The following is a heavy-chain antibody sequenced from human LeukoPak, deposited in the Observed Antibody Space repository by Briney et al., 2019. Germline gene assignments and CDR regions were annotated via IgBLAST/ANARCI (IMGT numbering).Heavy chain of an antibody. V-gene: IGHV3-21*01. CDR2: ISSNNNI. CDR1: GFTFSSYE. D-gene: IGHD2-2*01. J-gene: IGHJ5*02. Sequence: GGSLRLSCAASGFTFSSYEMNWVRQAPGKGLEWVSSISSNNNIYYADSVKGRFTISRDNAKNSLSLQMNSLRGEDTAVYYCGREDCNNVRCYGASDAWGQGTLVTVSS. CDR3: GREDCNNVRCYGASDA.